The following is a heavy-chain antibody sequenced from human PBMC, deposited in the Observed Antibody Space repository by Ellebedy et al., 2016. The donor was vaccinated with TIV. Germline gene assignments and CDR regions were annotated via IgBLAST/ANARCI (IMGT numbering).Heavy chain of an antibody. CDR3: ARAPQGSSWYVLDY. V-gene: IGHV3-23*01. J-gene: IGHJ4*02. CDR2: MRGSGHRT. Sequence: PGGSLRLSCAASGFTFSSYAMYRVRQAPGKGLEWVSVMRGSGHRTHYADSVKGRFTVSRDNSKNTLYLQMNSLRAEDTAIYYCARAPQGSSWYVLDYWGQGTRVTVSS. CDR1: GFTFSSYA. D-gene: IGHD6-13*01.